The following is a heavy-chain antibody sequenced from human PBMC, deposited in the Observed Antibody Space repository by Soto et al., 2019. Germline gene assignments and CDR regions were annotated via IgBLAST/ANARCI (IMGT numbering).Heavy chain of an antibody. V-gene: IGHV3-33*01. CDR1: GFSFRNSG. Sequence: PGGYPRLSCVASGFSFRNSGLHWVRQAPGKGLEWVAVVWYDGGYKLYADSVKSLVTISRDNSKDTLYLQMNSLRAKEGAMYSCARDARRGTSWFSVFIQFDYLGQGP. CDR2: VWYDGGYK. CDR3: ARDARRGTSWFSVFIQFDY. J-gene: IGHJ4*02. D-gene: IGHD6-13*01.